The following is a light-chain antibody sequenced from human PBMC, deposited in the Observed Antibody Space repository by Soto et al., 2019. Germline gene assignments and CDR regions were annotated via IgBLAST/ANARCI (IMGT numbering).Light chain of an antibody. CDR3: QQRSSWPLT. Sequence: ELVLTQSPGTLSLSPGERATLSCRASQSLSSRNLAWYQQKPGQAPRLLIYGASSRAAGIPDRFSGSGSGTDFTLTISSLEPEDFAVYFCQQRSSWPLTFGGGTKVDIK. CDR2: GAS. V-gene: IGKV3D-20*02. CDR1: QSLSSRN. J-gene: IGKJ4*02.